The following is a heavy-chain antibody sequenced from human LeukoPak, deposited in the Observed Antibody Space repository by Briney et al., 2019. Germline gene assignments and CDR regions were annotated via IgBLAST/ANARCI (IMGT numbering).Heavy chain of an antibody. Sequence: AGGSLRLSCAASGFTFISSAMSWVRQAPGKGLEWVSTISGFGENTYYADSAKGRFTISRDNFKSALFLQMNSLRAEDTAVYYCAKGGHYSCFDPWGQGTLVIVSS. V-gene: IGHV3-23*01. CDR2: ISGFGENT. CDR1: GFTFISSA. J-gene: IGHJ5*02. CDR3: AKGGHYSCFDP. D-gene: IGHD1-26*01.